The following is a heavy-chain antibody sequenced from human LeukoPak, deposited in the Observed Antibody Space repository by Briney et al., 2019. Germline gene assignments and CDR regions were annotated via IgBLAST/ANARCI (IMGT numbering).Heavy chain of an antibody. CDR2: INPSVGVT. CDR1: GYIFTIYY. D-gene: IGHD3-22*01. V-gene: IGHV1-46*01. Sequence: ASVKVSCKASGYIFTIYYVDWVRQAPGQGREWMGMINPSVGVTTYAQKFQGRVSMTRDTSTSTVYMELNSLISEDTAVYYCARPSSRVAGQWLRGDFGPWGQGTLVTVSS. CDR3: ARPSSRVAGQWLRGDFGP. J-gene: IGHJ5*02.